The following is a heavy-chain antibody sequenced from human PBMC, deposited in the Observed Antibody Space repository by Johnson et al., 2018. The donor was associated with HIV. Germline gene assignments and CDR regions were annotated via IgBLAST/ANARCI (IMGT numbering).Heavy chain of an antibody. V-gene: IGHV3-53*01. CDR2: IYSGGST. D-gene: IGHD2-15*01. J-gene: IGHJ3*02. CDR1: GFTVSSNY. Sequence: MQLVESGGGLIQPGGSLRLSCAASGFTVSSNYMSWVRQAPGKGLEWVSVIYSGGSTYYADSVKGRFTISRDNSKNTLYLQMNSLRAEDTAVYYCARDHRRRSHAFDIWGQGTMVTVSS. CDR3: ARDHRRRSHAFDI.